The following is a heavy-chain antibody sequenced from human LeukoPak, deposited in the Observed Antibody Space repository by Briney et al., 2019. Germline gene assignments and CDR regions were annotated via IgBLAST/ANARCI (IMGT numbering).Heavy chain of an antibody. Sequence: ASVKVSCKASGYTFTSYDINWVRQATGQGLEWMGWMNPNSGNTGYAQKFQGRVTITRNTSISTAYMGLSRLRSDDTAVYYCARRGCTNSVCYFDYWGQGTLVTVSS. CDR2: MNPNSGNT. D-gene: IGHD2-8*01. V-gene: IGHV1-8*03. CDR1: GYTFTSYD. J-gene: IGHJ4*02. CDR3: ARRGCTNSVCYFDY.